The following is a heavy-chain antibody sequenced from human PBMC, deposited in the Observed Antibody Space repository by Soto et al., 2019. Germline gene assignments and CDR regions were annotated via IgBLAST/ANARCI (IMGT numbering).Heavy chain of an antibody. J-gene: IGHJ6*02. CDR3: AKASYSRTHGMDV. CDR1: GFTFSSYG. D-gene: IGHD6-13*01. Sequence: PGGSLRLSCAASGFTFSSYGMHWVRQAPGKGLEWVAVISYDGSNKYYADSVKGRFTISRDNSKNTLYLQMNSLRAEDTAVYYCAKASYSRTHGMDVWGQGTTVTVSS. CDR2: ISYDGSNK. V-gene: IGHV3-30*18.